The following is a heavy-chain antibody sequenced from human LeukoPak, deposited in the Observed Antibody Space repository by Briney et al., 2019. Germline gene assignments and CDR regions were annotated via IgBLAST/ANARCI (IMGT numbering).Heavy chain of an antibody. D-gene: IGHD3-22*01. CDR3: AKGGAMIVGLPFDY. J-gene: IGHJ4*02. CDR2: IIPIFGTA. V-gene: IGHV1-69*06. Sequence: SVKVSCKASGGTFSSYAISWVRQAPGQGLEWMGGIIPIFGTANYAQKFQGRVTITADKSTSTAYMELSSLRSEDTGVYYCAKGGAMIVGLPFDYWGQGTLVTVSS. CDR1: GGTFSSYA.